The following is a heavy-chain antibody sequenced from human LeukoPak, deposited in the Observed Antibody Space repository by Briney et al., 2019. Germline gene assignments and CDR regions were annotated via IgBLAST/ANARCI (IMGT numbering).Heavy chain of an antibody. Sequence: PGGSLRLSCAASGFTFSSYGMHWVRQAPGKGLEWVAVISYDGSNTYYADSVKGRFTISRDNSKNTLYLLMSGLREEDTAVYYCAKPSLRQYYFDYWGQGTLVTVSS. CDR3: AKPSLRQYYFDY. J-gene: IGHJ4*02. CDR1: GFTFSSYG. CDR2: ISYDGSNT. V-gene: IGHV3-30*18.